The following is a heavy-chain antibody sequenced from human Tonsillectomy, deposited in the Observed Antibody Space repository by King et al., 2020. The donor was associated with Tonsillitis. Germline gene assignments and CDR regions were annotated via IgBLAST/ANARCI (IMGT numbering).Heavy chain of an antibody. CDR1: GFALDDYI. D-gene: IGHD4-17*01. Sequence: QLVQSGGDLVQPGRSLRLSCKASGFALDDYIMTWVRQAPGKGLEWVSFIRGKAYGGTTEYAASVKGRFTISRDDSKSIAYLQMNSLKTEDTGVYYCTRDYGGYGGRAFDIWGQGTMVTVSS. CDR3: TRDYGGYGGRAFDI. CDR2: IRGKAYGGTT. V-gene: IGHV3-49*04. J-gene: IGHJ3*02.